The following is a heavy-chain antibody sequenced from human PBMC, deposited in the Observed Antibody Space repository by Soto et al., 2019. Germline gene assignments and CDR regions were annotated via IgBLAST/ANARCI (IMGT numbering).Heavy chain of an antibody. CDR2: IVVGSGNT. CDR3: AAVLRPHDFPYYYYYIDV. CDR1: GFTFTSSA. J-gene: IGHJ6*03. V-gene: IGHV1-58*02. D-gene: IGHD2-21*02. Sequence: SVKVSCKASGFTFTSSAMQWVRQARGQRLEWIGWIVVGSGNTNYAQKFQERVTITRDMSTSTAYMELSSLRSEDTAVYYCAAVLRPHDFPYYYYYIDVWGKGSTDTVS.